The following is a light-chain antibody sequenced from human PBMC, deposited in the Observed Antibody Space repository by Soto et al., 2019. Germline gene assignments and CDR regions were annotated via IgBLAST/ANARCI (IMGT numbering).Light chain of an antibody. CDR2: DAS. CDR1: QSISSW. V-gene: IGKV1-5*01. CDR3: QQYNSYSKT. J-gene: IGKJ1*01. Sequence: DIQITQSPSTLSASVGDRLTITCRASQSISSWLAWYQQKPGKAPKLLIFDASSLESGVQSRFSGSGSGTEFTLTISSLQPDDFATYYCQQYNSYSKTFGQGTKVDIK.